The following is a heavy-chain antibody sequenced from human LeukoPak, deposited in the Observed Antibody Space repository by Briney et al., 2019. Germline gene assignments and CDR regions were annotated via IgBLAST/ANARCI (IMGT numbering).Heavy chain of an antibody. CDR3: ARAYYYDSSTNFDY. D-gene: IGHD3-22*01. CDR2: IYYSGST. V-gene: IGHV4-59*12. CDR1: GGSISSYY. Sequence: SGTLSLTCTVSGGSISSYYWSWIRQPPGKGLEWIGYIYYSGSTNYNPSLKSRVTISVDTSKNQFSLKLSSVTAADTAVYYCARAYYYDSSTNFDYWGQGTLVTVSS. J-gene: IGHJ4*02.